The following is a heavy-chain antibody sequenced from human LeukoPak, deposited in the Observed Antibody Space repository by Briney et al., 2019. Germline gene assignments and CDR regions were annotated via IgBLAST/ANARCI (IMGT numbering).Heavy chain of an antibody. Sequence: GGSLRLSCAASGFTFSSYSMNWVRPAPGKGLEWVSSLSSSSSYIYYADSVKGRFTISRDNAKNSLYPQMNSLRAEDTAVYYCARDYSGYYYYYMDVWGKGTTVTVSS. J-gene: IGHJ6*03. D-gene: IGHD3-10*01. CDR2: LSSSSSYI. CDR1: GFTFSSYS. CDR3: ARDYSGYYYYYMDV. V-gene: IGHV3-21*01.